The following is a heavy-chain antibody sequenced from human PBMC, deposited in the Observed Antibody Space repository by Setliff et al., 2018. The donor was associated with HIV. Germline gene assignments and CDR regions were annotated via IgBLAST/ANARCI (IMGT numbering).Heavy chain of an antibody. D-gene: IGHD2-15*01. CDR3: ARVRYCSGGSCYGGEYWFDP. V-gene: IGHV1-2*02. CDR2: ISPFDDTT. Sequence: ASVKVSCKASGYTFTSDYIHWVRQAPGQGLEWMGIISPFDDTTNYAQKFQGRVTMTRDTSISTAYMELSRLRSDDTAVYYCARVRYCSGGSCYGGEYWFDPWGQGTLVTVSS. J-gene: IGHJ5*02. CDR1: GYTFTSDY.